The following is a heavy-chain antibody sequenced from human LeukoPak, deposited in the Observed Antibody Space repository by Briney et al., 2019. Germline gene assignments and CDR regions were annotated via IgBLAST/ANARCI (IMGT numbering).Heavy chain of an antibody. CDR2: ISDSGNVI. CDR3: ARDGAGSSWYYYYYYYMDV. Sequence: GGSLRLSCAASGFTFSTYEMNWVRQAPGKGLEWISTISDSGNVIYYADSVRGRFTISRDNAKNSLYLQMNSLRAEDTAVYYCARDGAGSSWYYYYYYYMDVWGKGTTVTVSS. J-gene: IGHJ6*03. V-gene: IGHV3-48*03. D-gene: IGHD6-13*01. CDR1: GFTFSTYE.